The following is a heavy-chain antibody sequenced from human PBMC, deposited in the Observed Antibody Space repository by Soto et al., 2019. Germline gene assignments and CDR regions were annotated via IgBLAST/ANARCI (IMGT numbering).Heavy chain of an antibody. CDR3: AASPVLLGPHFDY. CDR2: IVVGSGNT. D-gene: IGHD1-26*01. Sequence: QMHLVQSGPEVRKPGTSVKVSCKASGFTFINSAMQWVRQVRGQRPEWIGWIVVGSGNTNYAQRFQERVTFTRDMSTTTAYMELSSLRSEDTAVYFCAASPVLLGPHFDYWGQGTLVTVSS. J-gene: IGHJ4*02. CDR1: GFTFINSA. V-gene: IGHV1-58*02.